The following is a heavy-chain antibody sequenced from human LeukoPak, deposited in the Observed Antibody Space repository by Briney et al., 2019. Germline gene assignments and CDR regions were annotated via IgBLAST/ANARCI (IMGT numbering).Heavy chain of an antibody. D-gene: IGHD1-26*01. CDR3: ARSSIVGTTDYFDY. Sequence: SETLSLTCAVYGGSFSGYYWSWIRQPPGKGLEWIGEINHSGSTNYNPSLKSRVTMSVDTSKDQFSLKLSSVTAADTAVYYCARSSIVGTTDYFDYWGQGTLVTVSS. V-gene: IGHV4-34*01. J-gene: IGHJ4*02. CDR2: INHSGST. CDR1: GGSFSGYY.